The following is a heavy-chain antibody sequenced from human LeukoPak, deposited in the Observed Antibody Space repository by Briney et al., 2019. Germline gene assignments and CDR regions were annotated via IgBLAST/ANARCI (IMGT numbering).Heavy chain of an antibody. J-gene: IGHJ4*02. Sequence: GGSLRLSCAASGFTFSSYEMNWVRQAPGKGLEWVSSISSSSSYIYYADSVKGRFTISRDNAKNSLYLQMNSLRAEDTAVYYCAREGGAGSSRAFDYWGQGTLVTVSS. V-gene: IGHV3-21*01. D-gene: IGHD6-13*01. CDR1: GFTFSSYE. CDR2: ISSSSSYI. CDR3: AREGGAGSSRAFDY.